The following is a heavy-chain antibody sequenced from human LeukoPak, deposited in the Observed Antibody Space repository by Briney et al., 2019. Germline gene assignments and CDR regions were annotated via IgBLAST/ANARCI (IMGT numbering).Heavy chain of an antibody. CDR3: VRNFATGD. D-gene: IGHD1-14*01. J-gene: IGHJ4*02. CDR2: IKGDGTAP. Sequence: GSLRLSCAAPGFTFSSHLMHWVRPAQGTGLVWVSSIKGDGTAPNYADSVKGRFTISRDNAKSTLYLQMSSLRVEDTAVYHCVRNFATGDWGQGTLVTVSS. CDR1: GFTFSSHL. V-gene: IGHV3-74*01.